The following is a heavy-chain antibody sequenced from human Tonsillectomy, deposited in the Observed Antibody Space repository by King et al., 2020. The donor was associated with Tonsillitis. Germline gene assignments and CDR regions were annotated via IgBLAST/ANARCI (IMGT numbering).Heavy chain of an antibody. D-gene: IGHD2-8*01. CDR3: VRDHQWAFDY. CDR1: GFTFDIYS. V-gene: IGHV3-48*01. CDR2: IRSGGATI. J-gene: IGHJ4*02. Sequence: VQLVESGGGLVQPGGSLRLSCVVSGFTFDIYSMNWVRQAPGKGLEWVSYIRSGGATIHYADSVKGRFTIFIDNAKNSLYLQMNSLRAEDTALYYCVRDHQWAFDYWGQGTLVTVSS.